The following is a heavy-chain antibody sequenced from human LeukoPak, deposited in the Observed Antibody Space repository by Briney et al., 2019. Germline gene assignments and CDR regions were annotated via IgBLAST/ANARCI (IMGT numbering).Heavy chain of an antibody. CDR1: GCTFSSYS. D-gene: IGHD6-13*01. CDR2: ISSSSSTI. J-gene: IGHJ4*02. CDR3: TRWDSSSWTSHRFDY. V-gene: IGHV3-48*01. Sequence: PWGSLRLSCAASGCTFSSYSRNWVRQAPGRGLEWVSYISSSSSTIYYADSVKGRFTISRDNAKNSLHLQTNSLRADDTAVYYCTRWDSSSWTSHRFDYWGQGTLVTVSS.